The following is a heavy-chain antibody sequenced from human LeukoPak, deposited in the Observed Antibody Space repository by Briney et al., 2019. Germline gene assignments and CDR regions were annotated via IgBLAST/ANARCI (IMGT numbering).Heavy chain of an antibody. J-gene: IGHJ5*02. CDR1: GYTFTSYG. CDR2: ISAYNGNT. Sequence: ASVKVSCKASGYTFTSYGISWVRQAPGQGLEWMGWISAYNGNTNYAQKLQGRVTMTRDTSISTAYMELSRLRSDDTAVYYCARGHTQLTGLPNWFDPWGQGTLVTVYS. V-gene: IGHV1-18*01. D-gene: IGHD6-13*01. CDR3: ARGHTQLTGLPNWFDP.